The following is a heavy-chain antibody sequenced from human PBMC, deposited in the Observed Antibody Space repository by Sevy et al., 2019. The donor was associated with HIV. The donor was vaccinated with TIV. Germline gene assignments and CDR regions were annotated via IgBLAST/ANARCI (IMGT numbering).Heavy chain of an antibody. CDR3: AKHEDWNYPFGY. CDR2: IYHSGST. CDR1: GYSISSGYY. J-gene: IGHJ4*02. V-gene: IGHV4-38-2*01. D-gene: IGHD1-7*01. Sequence: SETLSLTCAVSGYSISSGYYWGWIRQPPGKGLEWIGSIYHSGSTYYNPSLKSRVTISVDTSKNQFSLKLSSVTAADTAVYYCAKHEDWNYPFGYWGQGTLVTVSS.